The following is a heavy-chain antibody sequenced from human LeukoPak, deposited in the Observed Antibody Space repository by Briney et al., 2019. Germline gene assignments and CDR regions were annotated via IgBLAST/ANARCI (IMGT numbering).Heavy chain of an antibody. CDR2: IYYSGGT. J-gene: IGHJ6*03. CDR3: ARGQGGPYYDFWSGYTGRLNYYYYYMDV. V-gene: IGHV4-30-4*07. Sequence: SETLSLTCTVSGGSISSLGYSWSWIRQSPGKGLEWIGYIYYSGGTSYNPSLKSRITMSVDTSKNQFSLKLSSVTAADTAVYYCARGQGGPYYDFWSGYTGRLNYYYYYMDVWGKGTTVTVSS. CDR1: GGSISSLGYS. D-gene: IGHD3-3*01.